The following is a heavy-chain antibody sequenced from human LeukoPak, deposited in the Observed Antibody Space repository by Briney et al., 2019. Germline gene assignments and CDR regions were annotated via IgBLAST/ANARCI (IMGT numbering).Heavy chain of an antibody. CDR2: IFSNDEK. D-gene: IGHD3-22*01. Sequence: SGPTLVKPTETLTLTCTVSGFSLSNARMGVSWIRQPPGKALEWLAHIFSNDEKSYSTSLKSRLTISKDTSKSQVVLTMTNMDPVDTATYYCARSPSYYYDSSGYIYFDYWGQGTLVTVSS. V-gene: IGHV2-26*01. CDR3: ARSPSYYYDSSGYIYFDY. J-gene: IGHJ4*02. CDR1: GFSLSNARMG.